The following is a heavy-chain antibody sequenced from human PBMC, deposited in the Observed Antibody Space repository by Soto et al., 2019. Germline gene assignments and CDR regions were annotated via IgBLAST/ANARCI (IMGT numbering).Heavy chain of an antibody. V-gene: IGHV4-59*01. D-gene: IGHD2-15*01. Sequence: PSETLSLTCTVSGGSISSYYWSLLRQPPGKGLEWIGYIYCSGSTNYNPSLKSRVTISVDTSKNQFSLKLSSVTAADTAVYYCARGIEVFERYCSGGSCYPSSYYYYMDVWGKGTTVTVSS. J-gene: IGHJ6*03. CDR2: IYCSGST. CDR1: GGSISSYY. CDR3: ARGIEVFERYCSGGSCYPSSYYYYMDV.